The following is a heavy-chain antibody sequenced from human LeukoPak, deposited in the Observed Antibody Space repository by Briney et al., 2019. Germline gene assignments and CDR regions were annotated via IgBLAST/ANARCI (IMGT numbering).Heavy chain of an antibody. CDR3: ARGLYGVEDAFDI. D-gene: IGHD3-3*01. CDR2: ISSSSYI. Sequence: PGGSLRLSCAASGFTFRSYSMNWVRQAPGKGLEWVSSISSSSYIYYADSVKGRFTISRDNAKNSLYLQMNSLRAEDTAVYYCARGLYGVEDAFDIWGQGTMVTVSS. V-gene: IGHV3-21*04. J-gene: IGHJ3*02. CDR1: GFTFRSYS.